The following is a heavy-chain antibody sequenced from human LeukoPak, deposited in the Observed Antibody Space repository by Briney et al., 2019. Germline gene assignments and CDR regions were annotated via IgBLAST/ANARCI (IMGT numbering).Heavy chain of an antibody. Sequence: LRLFCGACGFIFRSYEMHWVRQARGKGVDCVSYISSGCSTINYADSVKGRFLISRDNAKHSLYLQMNSLRGEDTALYYCARGMFSGGTYYCYWGQGTLVTVSS. D-gene: IGHD1-26*01. V-gene: IGHV3-48*03. CDR3: ARGMFSGGTYYCY. J-gene: IGHJ4*02. CDR2: ISSGCSTI. CDR1: GFIFRSYE.